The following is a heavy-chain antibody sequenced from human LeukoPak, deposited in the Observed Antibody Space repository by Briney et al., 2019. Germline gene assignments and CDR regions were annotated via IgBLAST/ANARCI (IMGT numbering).Heavy chain of an antibody. CDR3: ARGRDSSGWYGY. D-gene: IGHD6-19*01. J-gene: IGHJ4*02. CDR1: GGTFSSYA. Sequence: ASVKVSCKASGGTFSSYAISWVRQATGQGLEWMGWMNPNSGNTGYAQKLQGRVTITRNTSISTAYMELSSLRSEDTAVYYCARGRDSSGWYGYWGQGTLVTVSS. CDR2: MNPNSGNT. V-gene: IGHV1-8*03.